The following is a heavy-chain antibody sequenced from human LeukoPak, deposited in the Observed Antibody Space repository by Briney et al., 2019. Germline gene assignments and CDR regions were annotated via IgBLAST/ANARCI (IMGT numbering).Heavy chain of an antibody. V-gene: IGHV3-7*01. D-gene: IGHD1-1*01. J-gene: IGHJ4*02. Sequence: GGSLRLSCVASGITFSSPWMSWVRQAPGKGLEWVANIKPDGSVKYYADSVKGRFTISRDNAENSLYLQMNSLRTEDTAVYYCARGQPDPAGTGPRFDYWGQGSLVTVSS. CDR3: ARGQPDPAGTGPRFDY. CDR2: IKPDGSVK. CDR1: GITFSSPW.